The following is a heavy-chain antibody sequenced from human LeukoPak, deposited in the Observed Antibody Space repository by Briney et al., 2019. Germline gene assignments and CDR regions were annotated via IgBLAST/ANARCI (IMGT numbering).Heavy chain of an antibody. D-gene: IGHD5-18*01. V-gene: IGHV4-4*07. CDR2: IYTSGST. J-gene: IGHJ4*02. Sequence: PSETLSLTCTVSGGSISSYYWSWIRQPAGKGLEWIGRIYTSGSTNYNPSLKSRVTMSVDTSKNQFSLKLSSVTAADTAVYYCASGSDTAMVTGIDYWGQGTLVTVSS. CDR3: ASGSDTAMVTGIDY. CDR1: GGSISSYY.